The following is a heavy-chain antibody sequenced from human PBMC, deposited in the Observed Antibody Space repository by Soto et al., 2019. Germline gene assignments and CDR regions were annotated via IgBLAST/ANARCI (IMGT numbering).Heavy chain of an antibody. Sequence: ASVKVSCKASGYTFPSYAMNLVRQAPGQRLEWMGWINAGNGNTKYSPKFQDRVTITRDTSASTTYMELSSLRSEDTAVYYCARGFTLWFDPWGQGTLVTVSS. CDR1: GYTFPSYA. V-gene: IGHV1-3*01. D-gene: IGHD3-16*01. CDR3: ARGFTLWFDP. J-gene: IGHJ5*02. CDR2: INAGNGNT.